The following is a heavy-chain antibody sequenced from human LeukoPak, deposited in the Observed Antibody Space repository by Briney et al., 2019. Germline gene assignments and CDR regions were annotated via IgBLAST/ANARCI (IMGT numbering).Heavy chain of an antibody. J-gene: IGHJ4*02. CDR3: ARDSAYSSSWGGDY. CDR1: GFILSSYA. D-gene: IGHD6-13*01. V-gene: IGHV3-30-3*01. CDR2: ISYDGSNK. Sequence: GGSLRLSCAASGFILSSYAMHWVRQAPGKGLEWVAVISYDGSNKYYADSVKGRFTISRDNSKNTLYLQMNSLRAEDTAVYYCARDSAYSSSWGGDYWGQGTLVTVSS.